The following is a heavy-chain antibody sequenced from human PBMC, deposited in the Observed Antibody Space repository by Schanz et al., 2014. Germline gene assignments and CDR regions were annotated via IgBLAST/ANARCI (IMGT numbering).Heavy chain of an antibody. Sequence: VRLVESGGGVVQPGRSLRLSCAASGFTLSSHSFNWVRQAPGKGLEWISYITYNGGTIYYADSVKGRFTISRDNAKNSLYLQMNSLRAEDTAVYYCARPPHDSSGYYPFDYWGQGTLVTVSS. V-gene: IGHV3-48*04. D-gene: IGHD3-22*01. CDR2: ITYNGGTI. CDR1: GFTLSSHS. CDR3: ARPPHDSSGYYPFDY. J-gene: IGHJ4*02.